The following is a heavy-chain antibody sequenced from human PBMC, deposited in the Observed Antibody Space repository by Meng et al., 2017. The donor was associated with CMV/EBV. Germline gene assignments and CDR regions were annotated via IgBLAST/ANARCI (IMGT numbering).Heavy chain of an antibody. V-gene: IGHV3-23*01. J-gene: IGHJ4*02. CDR1: IFGSYA. CDR3: ASPPFYCSSTSCHPWGDY. Sequence: IFGSYAMSWVRQAPGKGLEWVSAISGSGDSTYYAGSVQSRFTISRDNSKSTLYLQMDSLRAEDTAVYYCASPPFYCSSTSCHPWGDYWGQGTLVTVSS. D-gene: IGHD2-2*01. CDR2: ISGSGDST.